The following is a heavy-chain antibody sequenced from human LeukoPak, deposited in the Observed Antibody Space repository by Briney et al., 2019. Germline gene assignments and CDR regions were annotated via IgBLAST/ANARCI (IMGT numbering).Heavy chain of an antibody. CDR1: GFTFSDSA. Sequence: QPGGSLKLSCAASGFTFSDSAIHWVRQASGKGLEWVGRIRGKGFSDPPAYAASVKDRFTISRDDSESTAYLQMNSLRSEDTAVYYCVTAHYGDSHRSVHAFDIWGQGTMVTVSS. V-gene: IGHV3-73*01. J-gene: IGHJ3*02. D-gene: IGHD4-17*01. CDR3: VTAHYGDSHRSVHAFDI. CDR2: IRGKGFSDPP.